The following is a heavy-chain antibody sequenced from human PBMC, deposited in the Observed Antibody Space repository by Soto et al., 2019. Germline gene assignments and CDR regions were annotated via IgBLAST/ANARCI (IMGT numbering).Heavy chain of an antibody. CDR2: IIPIFGTA. Sequence: ASVKVSCKASGRTYSSYAISWVRQAPGQGLEWMGGIIPIFGTANYAQKFQGRVTITADESTSTAYMELSSLRSENTAVYYCARAEIAAAGVEGLNTWGQGTLVTVSS. V-gene: IGHV1-69*13. J-gene: IGHJ1*01. D-gene: IGHD6-13*01. CDR1: GRTYSSYA. CDR3: ARAEIAAAGVEGLNT.